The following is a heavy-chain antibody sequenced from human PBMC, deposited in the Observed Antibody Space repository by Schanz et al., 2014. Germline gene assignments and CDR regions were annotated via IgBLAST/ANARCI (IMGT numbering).Heavy chain of an antibody. V-gene: IGHV3-7*02. Sequence: EVQLLDSGGGLVQPGGSLRLSCAASGFTFSSYWMSWVRQAPGKGLEWVANIKQHGNEKYYVDSVKGRFTISRDNAKISLYLQMNSLRVEDTAVYYCARANYRRKINFDYWGRGTLVTVSS. CDR1: GFTFSSYW. J-gene: IGHJ4*02. D-gene: IGHD3-10*01. CDR3: ARANYRRKINFDY. CDR2: IKQHGNEK.